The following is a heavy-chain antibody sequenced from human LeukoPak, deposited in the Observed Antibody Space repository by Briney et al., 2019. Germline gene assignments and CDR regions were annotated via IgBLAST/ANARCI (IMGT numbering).Heavy chain of an antibody. CDR3: AGGNIVVGVAALYSMFYP. J-gene: IGHJ5*02. D-gene: IGHD2-15*01. CDR2: MNPNSGNT. Sequence: ASVKVSCKASGYTFTSYDINWVRQATGQGLEWMGWMNPNSGNTGYAQKFQGRVTMTRNTSISTAYMELSSLRSEDTAVYYCAGGNIVVGVAALYSMFYPRGQGTLCTVSS. V-gene: IGHV1-8*01. CDR1: GYTFTSYD.